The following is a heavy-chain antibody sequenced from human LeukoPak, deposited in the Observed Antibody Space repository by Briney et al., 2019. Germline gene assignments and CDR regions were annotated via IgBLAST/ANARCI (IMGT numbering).Heavy chain of an antibody. D-gene: IGHD3-16*01. V-gene: IGHV3-48*04. CDR2: ISSGSSNK. CDR3: VRGGVDY. CDR1: GFTFSSYS. Sequence: GGSLRLSCAASGFTFSSYSMNWVRQTPEKGLEWVSYISSGSSNKYYADSVKGRFTISRDNAKNTLYLQMNSLRAEDTAVYYCVRGGVDYWGQGTLVTVSS. J-gene: IGHJ4*02.